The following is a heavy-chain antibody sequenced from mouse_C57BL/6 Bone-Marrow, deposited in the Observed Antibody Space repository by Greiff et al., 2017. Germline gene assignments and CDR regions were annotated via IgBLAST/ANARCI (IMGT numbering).Heavy chain of an antibody. CDR3: ARPLITTVVAHYAMDY. V-gene: IGHV1-64*01. Sequence: VQLQQPGAELVKPGASVKLSCKASGYTFTSYWMHWVKQRPGQGLAWIGMIHPNSGSTNYNEKFKSKATLTVDKSSSTAYMQLSSLTSEDSAVYYCARPLITTVVAHYAMDYWGQGTSVTVSS. J-gene: IGHJ4*01. CDR2: IHPNSGST. D-gene: IGHD1-1*01. CDR1: GYTFTSYW.